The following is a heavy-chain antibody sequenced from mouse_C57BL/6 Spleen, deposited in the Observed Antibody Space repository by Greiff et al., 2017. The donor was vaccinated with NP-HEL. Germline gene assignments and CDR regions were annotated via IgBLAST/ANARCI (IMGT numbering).Heavy chain of an antibody. J-gene: IGHJ2*01. Sequence: QVQLQQSGAELVKPGASVKISCKASGYAFSSYWMNWVKQRPGKGLEWIGQIYPGDGDTNYNGKFKGKATLTADKSPSTAYMQLSSLTSEDSAVYFCATPYGSPYYFDYWGQGTTLTVSS. CDR1: GYAFSSYW. V-gene: IGHV1-80*01. CDR3: ATPYGSPYYFDY. D-gene: IGHD1-1*01. CDR2: IYPGDGDT.